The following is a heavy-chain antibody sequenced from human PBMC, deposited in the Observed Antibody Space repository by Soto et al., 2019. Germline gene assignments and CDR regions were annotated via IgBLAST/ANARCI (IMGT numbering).Heavy chain of an antibody. D-gene: IGHD3-16*01. Sequence: SETLSLTCTVSGGSINSHYWSWIRQPPGKRLEWLGSIYSSGFTTYNPSLKGRLTISVDTSKNQFSLRLSSVTSADTAVYYCARGGAPYNGFGPWGQGTRVTVSS. CDR1: GGSINSHY. CDR2: IYSSGFT. V-gene: IGHV4-59*11. J-gene: IGHJ5*02. CDR3: ARGGAPYNGFGP.